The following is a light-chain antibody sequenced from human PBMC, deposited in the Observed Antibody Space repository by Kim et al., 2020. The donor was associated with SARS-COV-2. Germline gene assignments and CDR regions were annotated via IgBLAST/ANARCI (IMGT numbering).Light chain of an antibody. J-gene: IGLJ1*01. V-gene: IGLV3-25*03. CDR2: KDS. CDR1: ALTEKQ. Sequence: VSPGKTARHTCSGDALTEKQTYWYQQKSGQAPLLLIYKDSERPSGIPGRFSGSSSGTTVTLTISGVQAEDDADYYCQSADGSGTYVFGTGTKVTVL. CDR3: QSADGSGTYV.